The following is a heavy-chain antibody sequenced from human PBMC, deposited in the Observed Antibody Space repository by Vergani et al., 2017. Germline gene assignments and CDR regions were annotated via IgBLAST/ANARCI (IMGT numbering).Heavy chain of an antibody. D-gene: IGHD4-17*01. CDR1: GYTFTSYD. Sequence: QVQLVQSGAEVKKPGASVKVSCKASGYTFTSYDINWVRQATGQGLEWMGWMNPNSGNTGYAQKFQGRVTMTRNTSISTAYMELSSLRSEDTAVYYCARDRSQTTVTTDDAFDIWGQGTMVTVSS. J-gene: IGHJ3*02. CDR3: ARDRSQTTVTTDDAFDI. V-gene: IGHV1-8*01. CDR2: MNPNSGNT.